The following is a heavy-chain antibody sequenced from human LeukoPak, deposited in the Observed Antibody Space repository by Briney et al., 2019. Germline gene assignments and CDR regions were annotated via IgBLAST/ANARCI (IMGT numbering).Heavy chain of an antibody. D-gene: IGHD3-3*01. CDR3: ARGLRYYDFWSGYSYCYYGMDV. CDR2: IYHSGST. J-gene: IGHJ6*02. Sequence: PSQTLSLTCAVSGGSISSGGYSWSWIRQPPGKGLEWIGYIYHSGSTYYNPSLKSRVTISVDRSKNQFSLKLSSVTAADTAVYYCARGLRYYDFWSGYSYCYYGMDVWGQGTTVTVSS. CDR1: GGSISSGGYS. V-gene: IGHV4-30-2*01.